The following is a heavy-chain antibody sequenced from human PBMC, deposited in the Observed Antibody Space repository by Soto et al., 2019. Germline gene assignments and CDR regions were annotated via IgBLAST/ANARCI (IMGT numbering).Heavy chain of an antibody. CDR3: ARTLSMVRGVIIDYYCFDY. J-gene: IGHJ4*02. CDR1: GYSFSSYW. V-gene: IGHV5-51*01. D-gene: IGHD3-10*01. Sequence: GESLKISCKGSGYSFSSYWIGWVRQMPGKGLEWMGITYPGDSDTRYSPSFQGQVTISADKSISTAYLQWSSLKASDTAMYYCARTLSMVRGVIIDYYCFDYWGQGTLVTVSS. CDR2: TYPGDSDT.